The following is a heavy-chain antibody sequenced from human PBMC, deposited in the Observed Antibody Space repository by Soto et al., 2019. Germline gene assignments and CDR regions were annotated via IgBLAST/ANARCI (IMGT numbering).Heavy chain of an antibody. J-gene: IGHJ4*02. V-gene: IGHV4-4*07. CDR2: VFSSVSA. Sequence: HSETLSLSCIVPCVSVTIYTLSWLRQPANKGLEWIGRVFSSVSATYSPSLKSRVRISTDTHENRIPLKLDSVTAADAGDYYCTRDGMTIADTWGQGTLVTVSS. D-gene: IGHD2-21*01. CDR1: CVSVTIYT. CDR3: TRDGMTIADT.